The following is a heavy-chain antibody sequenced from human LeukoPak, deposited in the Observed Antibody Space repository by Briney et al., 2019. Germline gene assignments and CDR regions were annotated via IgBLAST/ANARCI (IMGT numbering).Heavy chain of an antibody. V-gene: IGHV1-69*04. D-gene: IGHD6-13*01. CDR1: GGTFSSYA. J-gene: IGHJ4*02. CDR2: IIPILGIA. CDR3: ANAAAESVYYFDY. Sequence: SVKVSCKASGGTFSSYAISWVRQAPGEGLEWMGRIIPILGIANYAQKFQGRVTITADKSTSTAYMGLSSLRSEDTAVYYCANAAAESVYYFDYWGQGTLVTVSS.